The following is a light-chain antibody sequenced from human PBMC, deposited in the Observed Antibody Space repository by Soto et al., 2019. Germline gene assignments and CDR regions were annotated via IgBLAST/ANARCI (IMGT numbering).Light chain of an antibody. Sequence: DIQMTQYPSTLSASVGDRVTITFRASQSISSWLAWYQQKPGKAPKLLIYKASSLESGVPSRFSGSGSGTEFTLTISSLQPDDFATYYCQQYNSYSTFGQGTKVDI. V-gene: IGKV1-5*03. CDR2: KAS. J-gene: IGKJ1*01. CDR1: QSISSW. CDR3: QQYNSYST.